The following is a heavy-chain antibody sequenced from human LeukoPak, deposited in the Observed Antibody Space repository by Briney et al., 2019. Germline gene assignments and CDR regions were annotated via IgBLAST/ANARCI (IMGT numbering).Heavy chain of an antibody. CDR3: AKSGGYGLIDY. V-gene: IGHV4-61*02. CDR2: IYTSGST. J-gene: IGHJ4*02. D-gene: IGHD1-26*01. Sequence: SETLSLTCTVSGGSLSSGSYYWSWIRQPAGKGLEWIGRIYTSGSTNYNPSLKSRVTISVDTSKNQFSLRLNSVTAADTAMYYCAKSGGYGLIDYWGQGTRVTVSS. CDR1: GGSLSSGSYY.